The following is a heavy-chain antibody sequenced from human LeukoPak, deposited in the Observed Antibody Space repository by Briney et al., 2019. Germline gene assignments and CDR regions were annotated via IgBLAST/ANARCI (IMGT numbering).Heavy chain of an antibody. D-gene: IGHD6-13*01. J-gene: IGHJ6*03. CDR2: TSYGGSNK. CDR1: GFTFSNYA. Sequence: QPGRSLRLSCAASGFTFSNYATHWVRQAPGKGLEWVAVTSYGGSNKYHADSVKGRFTISRDNSKNTLYLQMNSLRVEDTAVYYCARGSIAAAGSSKGYMDVWGKGTTVTVSS. V-gene: IGHV3-30-3*01. CDR3: ARGSIAAAGSSKGYMDV.